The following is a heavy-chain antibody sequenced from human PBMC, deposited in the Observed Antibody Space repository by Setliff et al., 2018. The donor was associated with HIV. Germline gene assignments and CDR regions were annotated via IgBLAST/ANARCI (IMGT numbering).Heavy chain of an antibody. V-gene: IGHV4-38-2*01. J-gene: IGHJ4*02. Sequence: SETLSLTCAVSGYSISSGYYWGWIRQTPGKGLEWIGSIYHSGTTYYNPSLRSRVTISVDTSKNQFSLKLSSVTAAATAVYYCARQGDGYNLYHVYYFGYWGQGTLVTVSS. CDR2: IYHSGTT. CDR3: ARQGDGYNLYHVYYFGY. D-gene: IGHD5-12*01. CDR1: GYSISSGYY.